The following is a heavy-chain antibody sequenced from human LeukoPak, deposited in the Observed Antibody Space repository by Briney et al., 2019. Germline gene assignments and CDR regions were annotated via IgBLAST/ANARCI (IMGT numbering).Heavy chain of an antibody. Sequence: PSETLSLTCTVSGGSISSYYWSWIRQPPGKGLEWIGYIYYSGSTNYNPSLKSRVTISVDTSKNQFSLKLSSVTAADTAVYYCARDSRNPYYGSGSQPLPIYWGQGTLVTVSS. CDR2: IYYSGST. D-gene: IGHD3-10*01. CDR1: GGSISSYY. V-gene: IGHV4-59*01. CDR3: ARDSRNPYYGSGSQPLPIY. J-gene: IGHJ4*02.